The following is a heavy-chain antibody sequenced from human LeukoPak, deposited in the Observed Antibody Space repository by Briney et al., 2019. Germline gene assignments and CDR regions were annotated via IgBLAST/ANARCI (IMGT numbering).Heavy chain of an antibody. J-gene: IGHJ4*02. Sequence: ASVKVSCKASGYIFTTYGISWVRQAPGQGLEWMGWISGYNGNTYYAQNFQGRVTMTTDTSMSTAHMELRSLRSDDTAVYYCARGPYCNGGTCFSQYFDYWGQGTLVTVSS. CDR2: ISGYNGNT. CDR1: GYIFTTYG. CDR3: ARGPYCNGGTCFSQYFDY. V-gene: IGHV1-18*01. D-gene: IGHD2-15*01.